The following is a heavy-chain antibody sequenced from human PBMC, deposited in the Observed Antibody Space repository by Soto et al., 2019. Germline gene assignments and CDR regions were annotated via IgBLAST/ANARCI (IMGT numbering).Heavy chain of an antibody. CDR2: IYYSGST. J-gene: IGHJ6*02. V-gene: IGHV4-31*03. CDR1: GGSISSGGYY. CDR3: ARAQGGAYYYYGMDV. D-gene: IGHD1-26*01. Sequence: LSLTCTVSGGSISSGGYYWSWIRQHPGKGLEWIGYIYYSGSTYYNPSLKSRVTISVDTSKNQFSLKLSSVTAADTAVYYCARAQGGAYYYYGMDVWGQGTTVTVSS.